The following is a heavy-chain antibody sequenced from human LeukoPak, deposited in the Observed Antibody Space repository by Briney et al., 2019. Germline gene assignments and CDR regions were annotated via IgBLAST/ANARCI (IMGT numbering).Heavy chain of an antibody. CDR2: IIPILGIA. Sequence: SVKVSCKASGGTFSSYTISWVRQAPGQGLEWMGRIIPILGIANYAQKFQGSVTITADKSTSTAYMELSSLRSEDTAVYYCARAPRPNYYYDSSGYYRGWGQGTLVTVSS. CDR1: GGTFSSYT. J-gene: IGHJ4*02. V-gene: IGHV1-69*02. CDR3: ARAPRPNYYYDSSGYYRG. D-gene: IGHD3-22*01.